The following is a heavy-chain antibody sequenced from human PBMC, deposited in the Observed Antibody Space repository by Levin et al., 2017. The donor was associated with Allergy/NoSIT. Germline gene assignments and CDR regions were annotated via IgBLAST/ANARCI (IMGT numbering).Heavy chain of an antibody. CDR3: ARDQRATGVVAGDSGSMDV. V-gene: IGHV1-2*02. CDR1: GYTFSGYF. CDR2: INPSSGGT. D-gene: IGHD7-27*01. Sequence: ASVKVSCKASGYTFSGYFMHWVRQAPGQGPEWMGWINPSSGGTKYAQNFRGRITLTRDMTIDTAYMELSGLTSDDTAVYYCARDQRATGVVAGDSGSMDVWGHGTTVIVSS. J-gene: IGHJ6*02.